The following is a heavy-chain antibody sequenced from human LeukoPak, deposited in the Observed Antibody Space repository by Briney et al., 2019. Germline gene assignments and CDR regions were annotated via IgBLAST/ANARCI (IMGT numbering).Heavy chain of an antibody. CDR2: IYFSGST. V-gene: IGHV4-4*07. J-gene: IGHJ4*02. Sequence: PSETLSLTCTVSGGSFSSYYWSWIRQPAGKGLEWIGRIYFSGSTNYNPSLRSRVTMSVDTSKSQFSLKLSLVTAADTAVYYCARTSTGGTYYFDYWGQGTLVTVSS. CDR3: ARTSTGGTYYFDY. D-gene: IGHD2-2*01. CDR1: GGSFSSYY.